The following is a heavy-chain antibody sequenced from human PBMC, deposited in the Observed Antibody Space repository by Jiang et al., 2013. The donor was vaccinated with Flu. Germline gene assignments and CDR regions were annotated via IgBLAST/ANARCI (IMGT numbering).Heavy chain of an antibody. D-gene: IGHD6-13*01. Sequence: KPSETLSLTCTVSGASVNSGSHYWSWIRQPPGKGLEWIGYVYYSGSTNYNPSLKSRVTISVDTSKNQFSLKLNSVTAADTAVYYCARLNRLALVGMYYYHSLDVWGLGTTVTVSS. CDR3: ARLNRLALVGMYYYHSLDV. V-gene: IGHV4-61*01. CDR2: VYYSGST. CDR1: GASVNSGSHY. J-gene: IGHJ6*02.